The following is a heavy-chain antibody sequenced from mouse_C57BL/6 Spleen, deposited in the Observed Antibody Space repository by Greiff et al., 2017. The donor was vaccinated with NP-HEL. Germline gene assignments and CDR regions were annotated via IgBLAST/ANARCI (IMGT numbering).Heavy chain of an antibody. V-gene: IGHV5-6*01. CDR1: GFTFSSYG. J-gene: IGHJ3*01. CDR3: ARLELGRGFVY. D-gene: IGHD4-1*01. CDR2: ISSGGSYT. Sequence: EVKLVESGGDLVKPGGSLKLSCAASGFTFSSYGMSWVRQTPDKRLEWVATISSGGSYTYYPDSVKGRFTISRDNAKNTLYLQMSSLKSEDTAMYYCARLELGRGFVYWGQGTLVTVSA.